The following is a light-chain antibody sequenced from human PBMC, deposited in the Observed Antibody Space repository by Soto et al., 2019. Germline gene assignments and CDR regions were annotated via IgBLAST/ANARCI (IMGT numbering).Light chain of an antibody. V-gene: IGKV3-15*01. Sequence: EIVMTQSPATLSVSVGERATLSCRASRTVGSNLAWYQHKTGQAPRLLIYYASTRATGVPARFSGSGSGTEFALTISSLQSEDFAVYYCQQYNNWPPYTFGQGTKVEIE. CDR2: YAS. J-gene: IGKJ2*01. CDR3: QQYNNWPPYT. CDR1: RTVGSN.